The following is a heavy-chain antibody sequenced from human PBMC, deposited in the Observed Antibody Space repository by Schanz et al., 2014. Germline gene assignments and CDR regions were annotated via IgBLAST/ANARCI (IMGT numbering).Heavy chain of an antibody. CDR2: IYSGVST. J-gene: IGHJ4*02. V-gene: IGHV3-66*01. CDR1: GFIVSSTY. CDR3: AKEKEEVAADGSFFDY. D-gene: IGHD6-13*01. Sequence: VQLVESGGGVVQPGRSQRLSCAASGFIVSSTYMTWVRQAPGKGLEWVSIIYSGVSTYYADSVKGRFTISRDNSKNTVNLQMNSLRAEDTAVYYCAKEKEEVAADGSFFDYWGQGTLVTVSS.